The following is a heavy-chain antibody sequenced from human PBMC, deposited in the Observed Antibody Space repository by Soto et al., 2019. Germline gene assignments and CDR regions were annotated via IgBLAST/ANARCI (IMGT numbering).Heavy chain of an antibody. CDR1: GFTFSDYA. V-gene: IGHV3-30*18. CDR2: VSHDGRNT. CDR3: AKGGRQWLVTSDFNY. J-gene: IGHJ4*02. Sequence: VQLVESGGGVVQPGSSLRLSCAASGFTFSDYAIHWVRQAPGKGLEWVAVVSHDGRNTHYADSVKGRFTISRDSSKHTVSLEMTSLRAEDTAVYYCAKGGRQWLVTSDFNYWGQGALVTVSS. D-gene: IGHD6-19*01.